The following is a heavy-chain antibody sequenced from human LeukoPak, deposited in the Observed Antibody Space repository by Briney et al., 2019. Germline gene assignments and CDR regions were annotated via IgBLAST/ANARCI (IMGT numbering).Heavy chain of an antibody. J-gene: IGHJ4*02. Sequence: SETLSLTCTVSGGSISTSNYYWGWIRQPPGKGLEWIGNIFYSGSTYYSPSLKSRVTMSVDTSKNQFSLKLSSVTAADTAVYYCARLGSGVPEYWGQGTLVTVSS. CDR1: GGSISTSNYY. CDR2: IFYSGST. D-gene: IGHD2-15*01. CDR3: ARLGSGVPEY. V-gene: IGHV4-39*07.